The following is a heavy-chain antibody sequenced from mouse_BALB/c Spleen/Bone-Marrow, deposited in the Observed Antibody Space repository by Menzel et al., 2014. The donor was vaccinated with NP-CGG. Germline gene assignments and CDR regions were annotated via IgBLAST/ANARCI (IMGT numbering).Heavy chain of an antibody. J-gene: IGHJ2*01. CDR1: GDSITSGY. V-gene: IGHV3-8*02. CDR2: ISYSGST. Sequence: DVKLVESGPSLVEPSQTLSLTCSVTGDSITSGYWNWIRKFPGNKLEYMGYISYSGSTYYNPSLKSRISITRDTSKNQYYLQLNSVTIEDTATYYCARYKGYYDHDGDYFDYWGQGTTLTVSS. CDR3: ARYKGYYDHDGDYFDY. D-gene: IGHD2-4*01.